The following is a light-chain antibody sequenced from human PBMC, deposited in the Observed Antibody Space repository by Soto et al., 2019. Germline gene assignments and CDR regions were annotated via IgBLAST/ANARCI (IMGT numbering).Light chain of an antibody. CDR2: EVS. Sequence: QCALTQPASVSGSPGQSIAISCTGTSSDVGGYNYVSWYQQHPGKAPKLMIHEVSNRPSGVSDRFSGSKSGNTASLTISGLQADDEADYYCSSHTSYSTRVFGTGTKVTVL. J-gene: IGLJ1*01. CDR3: SSHTSYSTRV. CDR1: SSDVGGYNY. V-gene: IGLV2-14*01.